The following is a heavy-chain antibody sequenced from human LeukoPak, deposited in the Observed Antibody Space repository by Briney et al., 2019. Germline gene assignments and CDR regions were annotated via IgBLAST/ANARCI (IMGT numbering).Heavy chain of an antibody. CDR1: GGSISSYY. D-gene: IGHD3-22*01. CDR2: IYYSGST. V-gene: IGHV4-59*01. J-gene: IGHJ5*02. Sequence: SETLSLTCTVSGGSISSYYWSWIRQPPGKGLEWIGYIYYSGSTDYNPSLKSRVTISVDTSKNQFSLKLSSVTAADTAVYYCARVSNYYDSSGPPQGWFDPWGQGTLVTVSS. CDR3: ARVSNYYDSSGPPQGWFDP.